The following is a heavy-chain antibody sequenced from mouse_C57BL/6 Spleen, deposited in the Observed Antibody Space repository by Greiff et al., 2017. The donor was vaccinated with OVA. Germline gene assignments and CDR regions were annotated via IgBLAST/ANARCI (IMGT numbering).Heavy chain of an antibody. J-gene: IGHJ4*01. CDR1: GYTFTSYW. Sequence: QVQLQQPGAELVKPGASVKVSCKASGYTFTSYWMPWVKQRPGQGLEWIGRIHPSDSDTNYNQKFKGKATLTVDKSSSTAYMQLSSLTSEDSSFYYCAIRNDYYGYYYAMDYWGQGTSVTVSS. V-gene: IGHV1-74*01. CDR2: IHPSDSDT. D-gene: IGHD1-1*01. CDR3: AIRNDYYGYYYAMDY.